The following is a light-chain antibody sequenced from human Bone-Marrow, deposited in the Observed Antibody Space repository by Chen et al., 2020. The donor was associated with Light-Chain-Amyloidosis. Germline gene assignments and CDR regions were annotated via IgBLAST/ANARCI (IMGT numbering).Light chain of an antibody. V-gene: IGLV2-14*03. CDR2: DVS. J-gene: IGLJ1*01. CDR1: SSDVGGYNY. CDR3: SSYASSSLYV. Sequence: QSALTQPASVSGSPGQSITISCTGTSSDVGGYNYVSWYQQHPGKAPKLLIYDVSNRPSGVSTRRSASTSGNAASLPISVLQAADEADYYCSSYASSSLYVFGTGTKVTVL.